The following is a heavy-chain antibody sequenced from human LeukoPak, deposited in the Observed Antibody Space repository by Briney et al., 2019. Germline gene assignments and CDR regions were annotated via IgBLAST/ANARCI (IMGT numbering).Heavy chain of an antibody. V-gene: IGHV1-2*02. Sequence: ASVKVSCKASGYTFTGYYMHWVRQAPGQGLEWMGWINPNSGGTNYAQKFQGRVTMTRDTSISTAYMELSRLRSDDTAVYYCARDSLVYCSSISCMLLDFWGQGTLVTVSS. D-gene: IGHD2-2*01. CDR1: GYTFTGYY. CDR2: INPNSGGT. CDR3: ARDSLVYCSSISCMLLDF. J-gene: IGHJ4*02.